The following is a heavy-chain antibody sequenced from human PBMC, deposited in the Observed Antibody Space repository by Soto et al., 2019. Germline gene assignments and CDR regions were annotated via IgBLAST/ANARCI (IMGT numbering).Heavy chain of an antibody. D-gene: IGHD3-3*01. V-gene: IGHV4-39*01. CDR3: ARHSIRFLEWLGGDNWFDP. CDR2: IYYSGST. Sequence: SETLSLTCTVSCGSISSSSYYWGWIRQPPGKGLEWIGSIYYSGSTYYNPSLKSRVTISVDTSKNQFSLKLSSVTAADTAVYYCARHSIRFLEWLGGDNWFDPWGQGTLVTVSS. J-gene: IGHJ5*02. CDR1: CGSISSSSYY.